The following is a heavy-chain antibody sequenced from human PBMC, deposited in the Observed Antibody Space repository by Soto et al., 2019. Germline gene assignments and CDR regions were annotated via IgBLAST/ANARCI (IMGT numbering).Heavy chain of an antibody. Sequence: QVRLQESGPGLVKPSETLSLTCTVSGGSISSHYWNWIRQPPGEGLEWIAYVYYSGYTSYNPSLKSRATISVDTSKNQFSLKLSSVTAADTAVYYCARMGPSYCSGDTCYSEGVWIDYWGQGTLVTVSS. CDR3: ARMGPSYCSGDTCYSEGVWIDY. J-gene: IGHJ4*02. CDR1: GGSISSHY. D-gene: IGHD2-15*01. V-gene: IGHV4-59*11. CDR2: VYYSGYT.